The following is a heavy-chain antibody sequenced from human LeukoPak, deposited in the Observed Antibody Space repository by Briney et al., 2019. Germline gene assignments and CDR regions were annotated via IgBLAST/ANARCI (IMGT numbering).Heavy chain of an antibody. CDR2: VTHSGST. D-gene: IGHD2-2*01. CDR1: GGSFSSYY. V-gene: IGHV4-34*01. Sequence: SETLSLTCAVYGGSFSSYYWSWIRQPPGKGLEWIGEVTHSGSTNYNPSLKSRITMSVDTSKNQFSLKLSSVTAADTAVYYCARGQYQKGYYYYYGMDVWGQGTTVTVSS. CDR3: ARGQYQKGYYYYYGMDV. J-gene: IGHJ6*02.